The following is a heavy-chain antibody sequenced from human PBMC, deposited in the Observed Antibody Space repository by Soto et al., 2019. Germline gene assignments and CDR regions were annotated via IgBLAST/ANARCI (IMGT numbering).Heavy chain of an antibody. V-gene: IGHV1-69*13. CDR3: ARGTPTYYYDSSRYPNLSVFHY. CDR2: IIPIFGTA. J-gene: IGHJ4*02. CDR1: GGTFSSYA. D-gene: IGHD3-22*01. Sequence: SVKVSCKASGGTFSSYAISWVRQAPGQGLEWMGGIIPIFGTANYAQKFQGRVTITADESTSTAYMELSSLRSEDTAVYYCARGTPTYYYDSSRYPNLSVFHYWGQGPLCTV.